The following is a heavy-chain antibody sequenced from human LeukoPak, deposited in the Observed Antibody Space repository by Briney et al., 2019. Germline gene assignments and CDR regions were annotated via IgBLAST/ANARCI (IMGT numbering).Heavy chain of an antibody. J-gene: IGHJ4*02. CDR2: IKQDGSEK. CDR1: GFTFSSYW. Sequence: GGSLRLXCAASGFTFSSYWMSWVRQAPGKGLEWGANIKQDGSEKYYVDYVKGRFTISRDNAKNSLYLQMNSLRAEDTAVYYCARSYSSSWYHYWGQGTLVTVSS. D-gene: IGHD6-13*01. CDR3: ARSYSSSWYHY. V-gene: IGHV3-7*01.